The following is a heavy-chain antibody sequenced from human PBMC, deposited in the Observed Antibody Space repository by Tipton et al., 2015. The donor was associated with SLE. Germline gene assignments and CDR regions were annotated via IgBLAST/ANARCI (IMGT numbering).Heavy chain of an antibody. V-gene: IGHV4-59*11. CDR2: ISYTGNT. CDR3: ARDSAVNFWYFDL. CDR1: GGSISTHY. Sequence: TLSLPCTVSGGSISTHYWSWIRQPPGKGLEWIGYISYTGNTNFNPSLKSRVTMSVATSKNQFSLRLTSVTAADTAMYYCARDSAVNFWYFDLWGRGTLVTVSS. J-gene: IGHJ2*01.